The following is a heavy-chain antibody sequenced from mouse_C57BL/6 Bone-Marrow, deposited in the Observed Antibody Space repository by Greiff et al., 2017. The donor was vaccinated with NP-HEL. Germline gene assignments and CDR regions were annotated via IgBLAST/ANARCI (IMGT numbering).Heavy chain of an antibody. Sequence: EVHLVESGPGMVKPSQSLSLTCTVTGYSITSGYDWHWIRHFPGNKLEWMGYISYSGSTNYNPSLKSRISITHDTSKNHFFLKLNSVTTEDTATYYCATRPGWLPFPYWGQGTLVTVSA. V-gene: IGHV3-1*01. CDR2: ISYSGST. CDR3: ATRPGWLPFPY. J-gene: IGHJ3*01. CDR1: GYSITSGYD. D-gene: IGHD2-3*01.